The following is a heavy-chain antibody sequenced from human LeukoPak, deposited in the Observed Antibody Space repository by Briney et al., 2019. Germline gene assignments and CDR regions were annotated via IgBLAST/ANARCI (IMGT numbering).Heavy chain of an antibody. J-gene: IGHJ1*01. CDR2: IYYSGRT. CDR1: GYSISIGYY. V-gene: IGHV4-38-2*01. Sequence: PSETLSLTCDVSGYSISIGYYWAWIRQPPGKGLEWIGSIYYSGRTYYSPSLKSRVTMSVDPSNNQFSLNLRSVTAADTALYYCARRRYYDGSGYLEWGQGTLLSVSS. CDR3: ARRRYYDGSGYLE. D-gene: IGHD3-22*01.